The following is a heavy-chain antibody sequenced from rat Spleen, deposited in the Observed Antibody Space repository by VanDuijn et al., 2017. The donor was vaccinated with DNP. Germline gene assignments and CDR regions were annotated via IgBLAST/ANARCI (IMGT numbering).Heavy chain of an antibody. CDR2: ISYDVGNT. CDR1: GFTLSDYY. D-gene: IGHD1-12*02. V-gene: IGHV5-22*01. Sequence: EVQLVESGGGLVQPGRSLKLSCAVSGFTLSDYYMAWVRQGPTKGLEWVAYISYDVGNTYYRDSVKGRFTISRDNAKSTLYLQMNSLRSEDTATYHCVRPHYYYGSYPQYWGQGVMVTVSS. CDR3: VRPHYYYGSYPQY. J-gene: IGHJ2*01.